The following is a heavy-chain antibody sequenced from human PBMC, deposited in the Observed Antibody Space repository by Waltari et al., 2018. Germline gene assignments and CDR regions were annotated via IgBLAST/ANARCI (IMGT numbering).Heavy chain of an antibody. Sequence: EVQLVESGGGLVQPGGSLRLSCAASGFTFSSYWMSWVRPAPGKGLEWVANIKQDGSEKYYVDSVKGRFTISRDNAKNSLYLQMNSLRAEDTAVYYCARDASRITAMALYYFDYWGQGTLVTVSS. CDR1: GFTFSSYW. J-gene: IGHJ4*02. V-gene: IGHV3-7*01. D-gene: IGHD5-18*01. CDR2: IKQDGSEK. CDR3: ARDASRITAMALYYFDY.